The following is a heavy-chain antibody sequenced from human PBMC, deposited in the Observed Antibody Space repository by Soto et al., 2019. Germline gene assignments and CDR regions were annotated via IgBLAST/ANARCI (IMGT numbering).Heavy chain of an antibody. J-gene: IGHJ6*02. Sequence: ASVKVSCKASGYTFSGYSITWVRQAPGQGLEWMGRISGYNGNANYARTLRGRLTLTTDTSTSTAYMELRSLTSDDTAVYYCARDVFCGGAPACPDMDVWGQGTTVTVSS. CDR2: ISGYNGNA. CDR3: ARDVFCGGAPACPDMDV. D-gene: IGHD2-21*01. V-gene: IGHV1-18*04. CDR1: GYTFSGYS.